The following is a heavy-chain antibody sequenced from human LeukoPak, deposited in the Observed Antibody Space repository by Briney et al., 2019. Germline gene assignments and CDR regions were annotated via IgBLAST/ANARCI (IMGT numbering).Heavy chain of an antibody. Sequence: PGGSLRLSCAASGFTFSSYWMYWVRQAPGKGLEGVSYISSSGNTKYYADSVKGRFTISRDNAKNSLYLQMNSLRAEDTAVYYCVRSGDSSGYYDFDYWGQGTLVTVSS. CDR3: VRSGDSSGYYDFDY. D-gene: IGHD3-22*01. CDR2: ISSSGNTK. CDR1: GFTFSSYW. V-gene: IGHV3-48*04. J-gene: IGHJ4*02.